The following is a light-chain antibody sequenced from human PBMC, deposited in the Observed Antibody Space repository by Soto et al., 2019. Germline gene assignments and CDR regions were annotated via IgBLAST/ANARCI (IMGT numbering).Light chain of an antibody. CDR2: KVS. Sequence: QSALTQPASVSGSPGQSITISCTGTSSDVGGYDLVSWYQQHPGKAPKLMIYKVSTRPSGVSSRFSGSKSGNTASLTISGLQAEDEADYYCCSYAGSSTVVFGTGTKVTVL. J-gene: IGLJ1*01. CDR1: SSDVGGYDL. V-gene: IGLV2-23*02. CDR3: CSYAGSSTVV.